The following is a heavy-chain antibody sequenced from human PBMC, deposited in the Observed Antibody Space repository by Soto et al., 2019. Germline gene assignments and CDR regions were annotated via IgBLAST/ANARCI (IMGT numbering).Heavy chain of an antibody. CDR1: GFTFSSYA. V-gene: IGHV3-23*01. J-gene: IGHJ4*02. CDR2: ISGSGGST. D-gene: IGHD3-22*01. CDR3: AKDVDSSGYEYYFYY. Sequence: PGGSLRLSCAASGFTFSSYAMGWVRQAPGKGLEWVSAISGSGGSTYYADSVKGRFTISRDNSKNTLYLQMNSLRAEDTAVYYCAKDVDSSGYEYYFYYWGQGTLVTVSS.